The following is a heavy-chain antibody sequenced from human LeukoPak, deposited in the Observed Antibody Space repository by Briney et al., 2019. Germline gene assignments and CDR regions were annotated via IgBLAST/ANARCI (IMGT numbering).Heavy chain of an antibody. CDR2: ISGSGGGST. V-gene: IGHV3-23*01. Sequence: GGSLRLSCAASGFTFSTYAMTWVRRAPGKGLEWVSIISGSGGGSTYYAESVKGRFTISRDNSKNTLNLQMNSLRAEDTAVYYCTKDLTGFFDYWGQGSLVTVSS. J-gene: IGHJ4*02. CDR3: TKDLTGFFDY. CDR1: GFTFSTYA. D-gene: IGHD1-20*01.